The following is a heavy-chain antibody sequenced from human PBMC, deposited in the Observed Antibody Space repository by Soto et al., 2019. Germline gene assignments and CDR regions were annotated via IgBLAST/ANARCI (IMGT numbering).Heavy chain of an antibody. CDR3: ARAVTIFGVGLFDY. V-gene: IGHV4-31*03. CDR2: IYYSGST. Sequence: SETLSLTCTVSGGSISSGGYYLSWIRQHPGKGLEWIGYIYYSGSTYYNPSLKSRVTISVDTSKNQFSLKLSSVTAADTAVYYCARAVTIFGVGLFDYWGQGTLVTVSS. J-gene: IGHJ4*02. CDR1: GGSISSGGYY. D-gene: IGHD3-3*01.